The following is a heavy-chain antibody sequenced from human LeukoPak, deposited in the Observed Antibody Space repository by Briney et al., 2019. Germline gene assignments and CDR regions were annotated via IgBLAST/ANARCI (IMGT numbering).Heavy chain of an antibody. CDR2: INSNSADT. V-gene: IGHV1-2*02. CDR3: ARDSSTLYYYDSSGYVYFDY. D-gene: IGHD3-22*01. J-gene: IGHJ4*02. CDR1: GYSFIDYY. Sequence: EASVKVSCKTSGYSFIDYYIHWVRQAPGQGLEWMGWINSNSADTNYAQNFQGRVTMTRDTSISTAYMELSRLRSDDTAVYYCARDSSTLYYYDSSGYVYFDYWGQGTLVTVSS.